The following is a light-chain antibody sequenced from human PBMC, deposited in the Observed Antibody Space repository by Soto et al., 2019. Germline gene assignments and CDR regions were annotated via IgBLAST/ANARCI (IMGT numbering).Light chain of an antibody. Sequence: DIVMTQSPDSLAVSLGERATMNCKSSQSVLYSSNNMNYLAWYQQKPGQPPKLLIYWASTRESGVPDRFSGSGSGTDFTLTISSLQAEDVAVYYCQQYYSTRTFGQGTKVEIK. J-gene: IGKJ1*01. CDR3: QQYYSTRT. CDR2: WAS. CDR1: QSVLYSSNNMNY. V-gene: IGKV4-1*01.